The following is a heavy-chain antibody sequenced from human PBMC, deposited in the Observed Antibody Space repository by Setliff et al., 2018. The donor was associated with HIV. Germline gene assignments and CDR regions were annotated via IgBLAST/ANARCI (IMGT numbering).Heavy chain of an antibody. CDR2: IHHSGSS. V-gene: IGHV4-4*08. D-gene: IGHD4-4*01. Sequence: SETLYLPCTVSGDSIITYYWTWIRQPPGKGLEWIGYIHHSGSSDYTPSLRSRVTMSVDTSKNQFSLKLTSVTAADTDVYYCAREHDYSNYRRLDSWGQGILVTVSS. CDR3: AREHDYSNYRRLDS. CDR1: GDSIITYY. J-gene: IGHJ4*02.